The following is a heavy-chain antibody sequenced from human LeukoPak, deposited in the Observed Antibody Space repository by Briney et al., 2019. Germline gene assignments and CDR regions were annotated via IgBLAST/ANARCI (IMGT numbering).Heavy chain of an antibody. CDR2: ISSTSSI. V-gene: IGHV3-48*01. J-gene: IGHJ4*02. CDR1: GFTFSSYS. CDR3: ARATSYGRFDY. D-gene: IGHD3-10*01. Sequence: GGSLRLSCAASGFTFSSYSMNWVRQAPGKGLEWVSYISSTSSIYYADSVKGRFTVSRDNAKNSLYLQMNSLRAEDTAPYYCARATSYGRFDYWGQGTLVTVSS.